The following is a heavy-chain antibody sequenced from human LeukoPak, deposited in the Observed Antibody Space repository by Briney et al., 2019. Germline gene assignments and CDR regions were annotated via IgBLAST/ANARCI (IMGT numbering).Heavy chain of an antibody. D-gene: IGHD3-3*01. V-gene: IGHV1-8*01. CDR1: GYTFTSYD. CDR3: ARVPSLLRDTYDFWSGYYPYYFDY. J-gene: IGHJ4*02. Sequence: ASVKVSCKASGYTFTSYDINWVRQATGQGLEWMGWMNPNSGNTGYAQKFQGRVTMTRNTSISTAYMELSSLRSEGTAVYYCARVPSLLRDTYDFWSGYYPYYFDYWGQGTLVTVSS. CDR2: MNPNSGNT.